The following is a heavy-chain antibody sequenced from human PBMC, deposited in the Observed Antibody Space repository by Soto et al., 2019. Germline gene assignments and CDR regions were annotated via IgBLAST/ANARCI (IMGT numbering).Heavy chain of an antibody. CDR3: ARDQLEGNWFDP. J-gene: IGHJ5*02. CDR2: INHSGST. CDR1: GGSFSGYY. Sequence: PSETLSLTCAVYGGSFSGYYWSWIRQPPGKGLEWIGEINHSGSTNYNPSLKSRVTISVDTSKNQFSLKLSSVTAADTAVYYCARDQLEGNWFDPRGQRTLVTVSS. V-gene: IGHV4-34*01. D-gene: IGHD1-1*01.